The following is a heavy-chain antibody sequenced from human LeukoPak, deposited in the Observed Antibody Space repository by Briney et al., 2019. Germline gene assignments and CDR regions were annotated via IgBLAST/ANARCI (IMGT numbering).Heavy chain of an antibody. Sequence: ASAKVSCKASGYTFTSYYMHWVRQAPGQGLEWMGIINPSGGSTSYAQKFQGRVTMTRDTSTSTVYMELSSLRSEDTAVYYCAVTGFTYGSGSYYNIDYWGQGTLVTVSS. D-gene: IGHD3-10*01. CDR2: INPSGGST. CDR3: AVTGFTYGSGSYYNIDY. CDR1: GYTFTSYY. J-gene: IGHJ4*02. V-gene: IGHV1-46*01.